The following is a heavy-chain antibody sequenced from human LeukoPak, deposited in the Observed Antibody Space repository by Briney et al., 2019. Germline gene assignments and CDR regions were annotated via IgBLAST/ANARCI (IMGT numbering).Heavy chain of an antibody. V-gene: IGHV3-23*01. CDR1: GFTFSSYW. CDR2: ISGSGGCT. Sequence: GGSLRLSCTASGFTFSSYWMSWVRQAPGKGLEWVSGISGSGGCTYYADSVKGRFTISRDNSKNTLYLQMNSLRAEDTAVYYCARSRGPNTFGGVHDYWGQGTLVTVSS. CDR3: ARSRGPNTFGGVHDY. D-gene: IGHD3-16*01. J-gene: IGHJ4*02.